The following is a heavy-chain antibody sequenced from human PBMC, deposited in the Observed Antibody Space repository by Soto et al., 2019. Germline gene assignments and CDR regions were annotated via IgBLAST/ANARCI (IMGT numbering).Heavy chain of an antibody. CDR3: AREIGAAHT. CDR2: IYYSGST. V-gene: IGHV4-59*01. D-gene: IGHD6-6*01. J-gene: IGHJ4*02. Sequence: PSETLSLTCTVSGGSISSYYWSWIRQPPGKGLEWIGYIYYSGSTKYNPSLKSRVTISVDTSKNQFSLKLNSVTAADTAVYYCAREIGAAHTWGQGTLVTVSP. CDR1: GGSISSYY.